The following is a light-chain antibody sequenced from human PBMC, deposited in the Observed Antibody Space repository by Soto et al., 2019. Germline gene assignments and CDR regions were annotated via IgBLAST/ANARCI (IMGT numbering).Light chain of an antibody. CDR3: QQYNNWPPIT. V-gene: IGKV3-15*01. J-gene: IGKJ2*01. CDR2: GAS. CDR1: QSVSSN. Sequence: EIVMAQSPATLSVSPGERATLSCRASQSVSSNLAWYQQKPGRAPRLLIYGASTRATGIPARFSGSGSGTEFTLTISSLKSEDFAVYSCQQYNNWPPITFGQGTKLEIK.